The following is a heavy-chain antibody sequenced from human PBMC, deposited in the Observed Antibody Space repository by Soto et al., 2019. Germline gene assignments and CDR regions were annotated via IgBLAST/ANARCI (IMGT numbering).Heavy chain of an antibody. V-gene: IGHV3-7*02. CDR3: ARSPPGGYHYYYGLDV. Sequence: GGSLRLSCAASGFTFSNSWMSWVRQAPGKGPEWVANMNQDGSEIFYVDSVKGRFTISRDNAKNSLYLQMNSLRAEDTAVYYCARSPPGGYHYYYGLDVWGQGPTVTV. CDR1: GFTFSNSW. D-gene: IGHD3-22*01. CDR2: MNQDGSEI. J-gene: IGHJ6*02.